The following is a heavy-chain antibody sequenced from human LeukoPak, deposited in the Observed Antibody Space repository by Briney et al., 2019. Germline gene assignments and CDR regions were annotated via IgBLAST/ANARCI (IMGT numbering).Heavy chain of an antibody. D-gene: IGHD2-15*01. Sequence: ASVKVSCKASGYTFTNYYMHWLRQAPGQGLEWMGIINLSGGATTYAQKFQGRVTMTRDMSTSTVYMELSSLRSADTAVYYCAREGYCSGASCHSGAHFQHWGQGTLATVSS. CDR3: AREGYCSGASCHSGAHFQH. CDR2: INLSGGAT. CDR1: GYTFTNYY. J-gene: IGHJ1*01. V-gene: IGHV1-46*01.